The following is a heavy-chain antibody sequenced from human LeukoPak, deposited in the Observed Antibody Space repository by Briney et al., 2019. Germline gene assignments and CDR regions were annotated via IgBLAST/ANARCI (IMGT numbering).Heavy chain of an antibody. D-gene: IGHD5-12*01. CDR2: IYSGGNT. V-gene: IGHV3-53*01. J-gene: IGHJ4*02. Sequence: GGSLRLSCAASGSTFSSYAMSWVRQDPGKRLEWVSVIYSGGNTYYADSVRGRFTISRDNSKNTLYLQMNSLRVEDTAVYYCARDRAGGYDVFDYWGQGTLITVSS. CDR3: ARDRAGGYDVFDY. CDR1: GSTFSSYA.